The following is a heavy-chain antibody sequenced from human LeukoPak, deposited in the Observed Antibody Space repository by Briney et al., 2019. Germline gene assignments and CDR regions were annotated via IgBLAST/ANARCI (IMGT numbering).Heavy chain of an antibody. J-gene: IGHJ4*02. CDR1: GFTFSSYA. D-gene: IGHD3-3*01. CDR2: ISGSGGST. V-gene: IGHV3-23*01. Sequence: GGSLRLSCAASGFTFSSYAMSWVRQAPGKGLEWVSAISGSGGSTYYADSVKGRFTISRDNSKNTLYLQMNSLRAEDTAVYYCAKDLSLSRYYDFWSGYYFGYWGQGTLVTVSS. CDR3: AKDLSLSRYYDFWSGYYFGY.